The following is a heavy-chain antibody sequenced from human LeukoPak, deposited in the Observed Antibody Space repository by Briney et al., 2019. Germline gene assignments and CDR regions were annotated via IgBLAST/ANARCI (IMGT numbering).Heavy chain of an antibody. Sequence: VSVKVSCKASGYTFTSYGISWVRQAPGQGLEWMGWISAYNGNTNYAQKLQGRVTMTTDTSTSTAYMELRSLRSDDTAVYYCARALVHYDFWSGYYTTPDYWGQGTLVTVSS. CDR1: GYTFTSYG. D-gene: IGHD3-3*01. V-gene: IGHV1-18*01. CDR2: ISAYNGNT. J-gene: IGHJ4*02. CDR3: ARALVHYDFWSGYYTTPDY.